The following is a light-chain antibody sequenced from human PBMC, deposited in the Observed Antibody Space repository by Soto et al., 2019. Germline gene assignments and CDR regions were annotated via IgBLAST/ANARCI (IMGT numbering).Light chain of an antibody. CDR1: QGVSNY. V-gene: IGKV1-39*01. J-gene: IGKJ2*01. CDR2: AAS. CDR3: QQSYRTPHT. Sequence: DIQMTQSPSSLSAPVGDRVTISCRASQGVSNYLIWYQQRQGRAPKLLIYAASNLVGGVPSRFSGSGSGTNFTLTIGSLQPEDFATYYCQQSYRTPHTFGQGTRLETK.